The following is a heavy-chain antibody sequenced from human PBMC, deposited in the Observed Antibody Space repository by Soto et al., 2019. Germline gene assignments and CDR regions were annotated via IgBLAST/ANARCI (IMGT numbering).Heavy chain of an antibody. CDR1: GGSVSSERHY. J-gene: IGHJ6*02. Sequence: PXETLSVPYTVSGGSVSSERHYWSWIRQTPGKGLEWIGYIYYTGSTNYNPSLKGRVTMSVDTSRDQVSLRLRSVTRADTAVYYCARDQYDFRSGSYYYAMEVWGQGTKVTVSS. V-gene: IGHV4-61*01. D-gene: IGHD3-3*01. CDR2: IYYTGST. CDR3: ARDQYDFRSGSYYYAMEV.